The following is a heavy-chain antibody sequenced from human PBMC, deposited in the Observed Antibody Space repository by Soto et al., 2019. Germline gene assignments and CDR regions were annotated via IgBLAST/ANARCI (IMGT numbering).Heavy chain of an antibody. CDR1: GFTFSNTW. Sequence: LRLSCSASGFTFSNTWMSWVRQAPGKGLEWVGHIKSKTDGGATDYAAPVKGRFSVSRDDSKNTLYLQMNSLKTEDTAVYYCTTLNYGVDVWGQGTTVTVSS. CDR2: IKSKTDGGAT. V-gene: IGHV3-15*01. J-gene: IGHJ6*02. CDR3: TTLNYGVDV.